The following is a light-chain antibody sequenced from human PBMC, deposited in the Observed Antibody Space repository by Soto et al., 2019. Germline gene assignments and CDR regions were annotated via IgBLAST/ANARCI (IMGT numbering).Light chain of an antibody. CDR2: EVN. J-gene: IGLJ1*01. Sequence: QSVLTQPASVSGSPGQSITISCTGTSTDVGGYKYVSWYQQHPGTAPKLMIFEVNGRPSGVSDRFSGSKSGNTASLTISGLQPEDEADYYCSSFSSSSTPYVFGNGTRSPS. CDR1: STDVGGYKY. CDR3: SSFSSSSTPYV. V-gene: IGLV2-14*01.